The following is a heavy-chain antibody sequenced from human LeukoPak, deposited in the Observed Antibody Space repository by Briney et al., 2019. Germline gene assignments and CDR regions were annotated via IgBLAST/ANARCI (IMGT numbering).Heavy chain of an antibody. CDR2: IYTSGST. Sequence: PSETLSLTCTVSGGSISSYYWSWIRQPPGKGLEWIGYIYTSGSTNYNPSLKSRVTISVDTSKNHFSPKLNPVTAADTAVYYCAGTAVAASYYLDYWGQGTLVTVSS. V-gene: IGHV4-4*09. J-gene: IGHJ4*02. CDR1: GGSISSYY. CDR3: AGTAVAASYYLDY. D-gene: IGHD6-19*01.